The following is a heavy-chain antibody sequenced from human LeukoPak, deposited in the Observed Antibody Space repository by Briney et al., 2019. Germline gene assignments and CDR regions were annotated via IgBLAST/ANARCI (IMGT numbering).Heavy chain of an antibody. CDR3: ARGGLPYYYDSSGYRNWFDP. Sequence: ASVKVSCKASGYTFTSYDINWVRQATGQGLEWMGWMNPNRGNTGYAQKFQGRVTMTRNTSISTAYMELSSLRSEDTAVYYCARGGLPYYYDSSGYRNWFDPWGQGTLVTVSS. J-gene: IGHJ5*02. CDR1: GYTFTSYD. CDR2: MNPNRGNT. D-gene: IGHD3-22*01. V-gene: IGHV1-8*01.